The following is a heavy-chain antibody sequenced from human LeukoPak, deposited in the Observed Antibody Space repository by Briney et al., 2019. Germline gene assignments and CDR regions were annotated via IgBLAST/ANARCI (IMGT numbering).Heavy chain of an antibody. J-gene: IGHJ4*02. CDR1: GFTFSSYA. CDR3: AREEEGELPDY. CDR2: ISGSGGST. V-gene: IGHV3-23*01. D-gene: IGHD1-26*01. Sequence: GGSLRLSRAASGFTFSSYAMSWVRQAPGKGLEWVSAISGSGGSTYYADSVRGRFTVSRDNSKNTVYLQMNSLRTDDTARYFCAREEEGELPDYWGQGTLVTVSS.